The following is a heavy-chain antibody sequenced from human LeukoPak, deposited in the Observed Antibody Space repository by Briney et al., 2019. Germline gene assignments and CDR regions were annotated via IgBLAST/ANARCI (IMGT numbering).Heavy chain of an antibody. Sequence: SGTLSLTCAVSGGSISSSNWWSWVRQPPGKGLEWIGHIYTSGSTNYNPSLKSRVTISVDTSKNQFSLKLSSVTATDTAVYYCARGGPYCSGGGCYSRTSNWFDPWGQGTLVTVSS. J-gene: IGHJ5*02. D-gene: IGHD2-15*01. CDR3: ARGGPYCSGGGCYSRTSNWFDP. CDR1: GGSISSSNW. V-gene: IGHV4-4*02. CDR2: IYTSGST.